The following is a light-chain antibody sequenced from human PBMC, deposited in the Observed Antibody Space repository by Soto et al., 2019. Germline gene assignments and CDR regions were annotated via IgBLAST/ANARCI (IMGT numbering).Light chain of an antibody. Sequence: QSALTQPPSASGSPGQSVAISCTGTSSDICGYDSVSWYQQYTGEVPRLLISDVSERPSGVPDRFSGSKSGNTASLTISGLQAEDEADYYCASYAGTSKVFGTGTKVTVL. J-gene: IGLJ1*01. V-gene: IGLV2-8*01. CDR1: SSDICGYDS. CDR2: DVS. CDR3: ASYAGTSKV.